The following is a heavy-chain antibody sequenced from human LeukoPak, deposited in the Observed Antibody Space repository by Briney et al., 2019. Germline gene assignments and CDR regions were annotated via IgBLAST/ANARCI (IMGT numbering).Heavy chain of an antibody. CDR3: ATQDSSGYYLAFDI. CDR2: FDPEDGET. V-gene: IGHV1-24*01. J-gene: IGHJ3*02. D-gene: IGHD3-22*01. Sequence: ASVKVSCKVSGYTLTELSMHWVRQAPGKGLEWMGGFDPEDGETIYAQKFQGRVTMTEDTSTDTAYMELSSLRSEDTAVYYCATQDSSGYYLAFDIWGQGTTVTVSS. CDR1: GYTLTELS.